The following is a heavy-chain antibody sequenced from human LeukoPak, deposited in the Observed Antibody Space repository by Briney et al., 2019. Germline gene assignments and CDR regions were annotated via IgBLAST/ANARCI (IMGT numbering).Heavy chain of an antibody. Sequence: PSETLSLTCTVSGGSVSSGSYYWSWIRQPPGKGLEWIGYISYSGSTNYNPSLKSRVTISADTSKNQFSLKLSSVTAADTAVYYCARHFYDSITYYYGMDVWGQGTTVTVSS. CDR3: ARHFYDSITYYYGMDV. D-gene: IGHD3-22*01. J-gene: IGHJ6*02. CDR1: GGSVSSGSYY. V-gene: IGHV4-61*01. CDR2: ISYSGST.